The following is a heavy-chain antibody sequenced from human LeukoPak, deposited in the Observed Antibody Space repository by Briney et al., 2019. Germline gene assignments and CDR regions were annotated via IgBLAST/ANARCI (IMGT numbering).Heavy chain of an antibody. CDR1: GFAFSSYA. D-gene: IGHD3-10*01. CDR2: ISGSGGST. CDR3: AKRPRGNYLDPFDY. V-gene: IGHV3-23*01. J-gene: IGHJ4*02. Sequence: GGSLRLSCAASGFAFSSYAMSWVRQAPGKGLEWVSGISGSGGSTYYADSVKGRFTISRDNSKNRLYLQMNSLRAEDTAVYYCAKRPRGNYLDPFDYWGQGTLVTVSS.